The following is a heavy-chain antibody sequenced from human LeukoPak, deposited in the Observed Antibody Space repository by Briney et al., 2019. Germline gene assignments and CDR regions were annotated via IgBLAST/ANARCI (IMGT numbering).Heavy chain of an antibody. Sequence: SVKLSCKTSGGTFSTSAISWVRRAPGQGLEWMGGIIPIFGTGNYAQKFQSRVTITADEFTSTAYMELSSLTSEDTAVYYCARGLGDSSGYYFSDNWGQGTLVTVSS. CDR2: IIPIFGTG. CDR1: GGTFSTSA. J-gene: IGHJ4*02. V-gene: IGHV1-69*13. D-gene: IGHD3-22*01. CDR3: ARGLGDSSGYYFSDN.